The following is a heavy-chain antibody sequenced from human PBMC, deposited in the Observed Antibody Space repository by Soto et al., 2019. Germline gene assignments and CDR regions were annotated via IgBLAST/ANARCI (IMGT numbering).Heavy chain of an antibody. CDR3: AKPLQQWLLQGYGADV. D-gene: IGHD6-19*01. J-gene: IGHJ6*02. CDR2: ISGDTATT. V-gene: IGHV3-23*01. CDR1: GFSFSEYS. Sequence: GGSLRLSCAASGFSFSEYSMTWVRQAPGKGLQWVSAISGDTATTHYADSVKGRFTISRDNSRDTLYLQMNSLRVEDTAIYYCAKPLQQWLLQGYGADVWGQGTTVTVSS.